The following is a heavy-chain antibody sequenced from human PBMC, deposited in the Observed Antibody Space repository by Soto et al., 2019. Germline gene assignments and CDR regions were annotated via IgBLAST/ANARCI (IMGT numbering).Heavy chain of an antibody. D-gene: IGHD1-26*01. CDR3: ARGRVDGGELDV. J-gene: IGHJ4*02. Sequence: VQLVESGGGVVQPGRSLRLSCAASGFTFRTYGMYWVRQAPGKGLEWVAVIWYDASNKYYADSVKGRFTISRDNSENTPYLQMNSLRAEDTAVYYCARGRVDGGELDVWGQGTLVTVSS. V-gene: IGHV3-33*01. CDR2: IWYDASNK. CDR1: GFTFRTYG.